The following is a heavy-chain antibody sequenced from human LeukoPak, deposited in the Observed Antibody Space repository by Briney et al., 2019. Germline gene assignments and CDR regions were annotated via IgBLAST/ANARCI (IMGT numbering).Heavy chain of an antibody. Sequence: GGSLRLSCAASGFTFSSYEMNWVRQAPGKGLEWVSYFRSSGSTIYYADSVKGRFTISRDNAKNSLYLQMNSLRAEDTAVYYCARGVRLLWFGEPLFGHDYWGQGTLVTVSS. D-gene: IGHD3-10*01. CDR1: GFTFSSYE. CDR3: ARGVRLLWFGEPLFGHDY. CDR2: FRSSGSTI. V-gene: IGHV3-48*03. J-gene: IGHJ4*02.